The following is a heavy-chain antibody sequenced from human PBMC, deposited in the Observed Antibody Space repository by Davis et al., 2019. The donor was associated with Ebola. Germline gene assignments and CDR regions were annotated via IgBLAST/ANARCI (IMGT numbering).Heavy chain of an antibody. CDR1: GFTFSSYA. Sequence: GESLKISCAASGFTFSSYAMSWVRQAPGRGLEWVSVISGGGGSTPYADSVKGRFTISRDNSKNMLYLQMNSLRAEDTAVYYCAKWFGIAAAAHAEYFQHWGQGTLVTVSS. CDR3: AKWFGIAAAAHAEYFQH. J-gene: IGHJ1*01. D-gene: IGHD6-13*01. CDR2: ISGGGGST. V-gene: IGHV3-23*01.